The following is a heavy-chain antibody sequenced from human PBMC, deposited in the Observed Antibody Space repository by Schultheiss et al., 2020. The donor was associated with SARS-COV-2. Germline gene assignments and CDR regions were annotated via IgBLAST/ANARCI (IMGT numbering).Heavy chain of an antibody. Sequence: ASVKVSCKASGYAFSSYGIIWVRQAPGEGLEWVGKISAYNGNTNYAQRLQGRVTMTTDTSTSTAYMEVRSLRSDDTAVYYCARTLRFLGWPYDYWGQGTLVTVSS. CDR3: ARTLRFLGWPYDY. V-gene: IGHV1-18*01. D-gene: IGHD3-3*01. CDR2: ISAYNGNT. CDR1: GYAFSSYG. J-gene: IGHJ4*02.